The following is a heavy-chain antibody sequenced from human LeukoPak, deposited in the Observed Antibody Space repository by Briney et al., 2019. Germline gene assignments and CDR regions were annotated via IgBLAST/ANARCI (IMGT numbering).Heavy chain of an antibody. D-gene: IGHD6-13*01. CDR1: GGSISSYY. CDR2: IYYSGST. Sequence: PSETLSLTCTVSGGSISSYYWSWIRQPPGKGLEWIGYIYYSGSTNYNPSLKSRVTISVDTSKNQFSLKLSSVTAADTAVYYCARDGGSWYGDYFDYWGQGTLVTVS. J-gene: IGHJ4*02. V-gene: IGHV4-59*01. CDR3: ARDGGSWYGDYFDY.